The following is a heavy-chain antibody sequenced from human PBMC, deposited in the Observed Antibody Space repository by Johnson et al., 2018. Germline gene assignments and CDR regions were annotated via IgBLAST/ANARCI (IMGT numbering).Heavy chain of an antibody. V-gene: IGHV3-48*02. CDR3: GRDQMVYARTSGMDV. D-gene: IGHD2-8*01. CDR1: GFTFSSDN. CDR2: ISSRSAAI. J-gene: IGHJ6*02. Sequence: VQLVQSGGGLVQPGGSLRLSCVVSGFTFSSDNMNWVRQAPGKGLQWVSSISSRSAAIYYLDSVKGRFTVSRDNAKISLYMQMNSLRDEDTGVYYCGRDQMVYARTSGMDVGGQGTTVTVSS.